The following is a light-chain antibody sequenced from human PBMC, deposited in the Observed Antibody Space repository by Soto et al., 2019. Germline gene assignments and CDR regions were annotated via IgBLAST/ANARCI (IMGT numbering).Light chain of an antibody. V-gene: IGKV1-5*03. CDR3: QHYNSYSEA. Sequence: DIQMTQSPSTLSASVGDRVTITCRASQTINSWLAWYQQKPGKAPKXLIYKASTLKSGVPSRFSGSGSGTEFTITISSLQPDDFATYDCQHYNSYSEAFGQGTKVDIK. J-gene: IGKJ1*01. CDR1: QTINSW. CDR2: KAS.